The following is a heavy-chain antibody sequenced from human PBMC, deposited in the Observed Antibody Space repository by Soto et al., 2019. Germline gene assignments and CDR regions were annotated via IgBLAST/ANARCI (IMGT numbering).Heavy chain of an antibody. CDR1: GFTFSSYW. CDR3: ARPFRELFYYYGMDV. CDR2: INSDGSST. Sequence: PGGALRLSCAASGFTFSSYWMHWVRQAPGKGLVWVSRINSDGSSTSYADSVKGRFTISRDNAKNTLYLQMNSLRAEDTAVYYCARPFRELFYYYGMDVWGQGTTVTSP. D-gene: IGHD3-10*01. V-gene: IGHV3-74*01. J-gene: IGHJ6*02.